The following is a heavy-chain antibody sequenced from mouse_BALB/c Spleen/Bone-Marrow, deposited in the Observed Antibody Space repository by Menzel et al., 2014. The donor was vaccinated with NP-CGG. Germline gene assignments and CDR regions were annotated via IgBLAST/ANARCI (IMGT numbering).Heavy chain of an antibody. CDR3: ARKYGDY. J-gene: IGHJ2*01. Sequence: VQLQQSGAELVRPGSSVKISCKASGYVFSSYWTNWVKQRPGQGLEWIGQIYPGDGDTNYNGKFKGKATLTADKSSSTAYMQLGSLTSEDSAVYFCARKYGDYWGQGTTLTVSS. D-gene: IGHD2-10*02. CDR2: IYPGDGDT. CDR1: GYVFSSYW. V-gene: IGHV1-80*01.